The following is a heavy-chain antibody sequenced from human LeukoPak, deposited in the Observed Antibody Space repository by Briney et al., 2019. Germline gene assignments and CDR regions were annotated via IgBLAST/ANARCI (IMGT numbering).Heavy chain of an antibody. Sequence: ASVNVSCKASGYTFTGYYLHGVRQAPGQGLEWMRWINPNSGGTNYAQTFQGRVTMTRDTSISTAYMELSRLRSDDTAVYYCARGGYYGSGLRGYYYYMDVWGKGTTVTVSS. D-gene: IGHD3-10*01. CDR3: ARGGYYGSGLRGYYYYMDV. V-gene: IGHV1-2*02. J-gene: IGHJ6*03. CDR2: INPNSGGT. CDR1: GYTFTGYY.